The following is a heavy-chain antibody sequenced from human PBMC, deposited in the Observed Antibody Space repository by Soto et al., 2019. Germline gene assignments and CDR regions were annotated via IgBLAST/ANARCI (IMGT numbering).Heavy chain of an antibody. Sequence: RASVKVSCKASGFTFTSCAVQWVRQARGQRLEWIGWIVVGSGNTNYAQKFQERVTITRDMSTSTAYMELSSLRSEDTAVYYCAAALYCGGDCYSAVFDYWGQGTLVTVSS. CDR1: GFTFTSCA. V-gene: IGHV1-58*01. CDR3: AAALYCGGDCYSAVFDY. D-gene: IGHD2-21*02. CDR2: IVVGSGNT. J-gene: IGHJ4*02.